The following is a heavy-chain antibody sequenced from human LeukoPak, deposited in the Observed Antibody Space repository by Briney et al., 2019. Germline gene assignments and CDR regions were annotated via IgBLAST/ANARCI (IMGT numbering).Heavy chain of an antibody. V-gene: IGHV4-61*02. CDR2: IYTSGST. J-gene: IGHJ4*02. CDR1: GGSISSGSYY. Sequence: SQTLSLTCTVSGGSISSGSYYWSWIRQPAGKGLEWIGRIYTSGSTNYNPSLKSRVTISVDTSKNQFSLKLSSVTAADTAVYYCARIVTSLNGNPFDYWGQETLVTVSS. D-gene: IGHD3-16*02. CDR3: ARIVTSLNGNPFDY.